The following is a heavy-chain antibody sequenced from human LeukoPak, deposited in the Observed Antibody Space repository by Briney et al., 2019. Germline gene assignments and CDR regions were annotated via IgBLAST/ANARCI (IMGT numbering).Heavy chain of an antibody. Sequence: ASVKVSCKASGYTFTSYGISWVRQAPGQGLEWMGWISAHNGNTNYAEKLQGRVTMTTDTSTSTAYMELRSLRSDDTAVYYCAKYYYGSGSYSYADYWGQGTLVTVSS. V-gene: IGHV1-18*01. D-gene: IGHD3-10*01. CDR3: AKYYYGSGSYSYADY. CDR1: GYTFTSYG. CDR2: ISAHNGNT. J-gene: IGHJ4*02.